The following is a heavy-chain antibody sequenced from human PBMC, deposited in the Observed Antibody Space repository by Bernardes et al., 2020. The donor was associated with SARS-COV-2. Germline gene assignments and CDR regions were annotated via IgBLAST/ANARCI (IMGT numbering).Heavy chain of an antibody. CDR2: IRYDASES. Sequence: GGSLRLSCAASGFTFSALWLSWVRQAPGKGLEWLANIRYDASESFYADSVKGRFTISRDNAKNSLYLQISSLRVEDTAVYYCATSPVRMRYFDSWGQGTQVTVSS. V-gene: IGHV3-7*01. D-gene: IGHD2-2*01. CDR1: GFTFSALW. CDR3: ATSPVRMRYFDS. J-gene: IGHJ4*02.